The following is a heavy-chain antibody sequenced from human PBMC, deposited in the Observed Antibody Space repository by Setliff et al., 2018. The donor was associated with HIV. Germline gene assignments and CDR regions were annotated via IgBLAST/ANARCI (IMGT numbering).Heavy chain of an antibody. D-gene: IGHD6-6*01. CDR3: ARGGPYSSSSDTYDF. CDR1: GFTFSTYE. J-gene: IGHJ4*02. CDR2: IRSGGTIV. Sequence: GESLRLSCAASGFTFSTYEMNWVRQAPGKGLEWVSYIRSGGTIVYYADSVKGRLTISRDNAKNSLYLQMNSLRAEDTAIYYCARGGPYSSSSDTYDFWGQGTLVTVSS. V-gene: IGHV3-48*03.